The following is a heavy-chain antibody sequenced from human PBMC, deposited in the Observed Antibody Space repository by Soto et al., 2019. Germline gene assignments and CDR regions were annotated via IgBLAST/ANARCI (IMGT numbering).Heavy chain of an antibody. CDR2: ISAFNGHT. CDR3: AREPPRATAGLSYLDP. Sequence: QVQLVQSGTEVKKPGASVKVSCKTSGYTFTNFGISWVRQAPGQGLEWMGWISAFNGHTHHAQKLQGRVTLTTDTSTTTAFMERRSLRSDDTAVYYCAREPPRATAGLSYLDPWGQGTLVSVSS. V-gene: IGHV1-18*01. D-gene: IGHD6-13*01. J-gene: IGHJ5*02. CDR1: GYTFTNFG.